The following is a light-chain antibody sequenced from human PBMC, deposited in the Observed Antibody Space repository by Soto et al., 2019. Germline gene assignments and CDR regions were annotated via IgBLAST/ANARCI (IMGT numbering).Light chain of an antibody. CDR1: QTVSGY. CDR2: TAS. Sequence: DIPMTQSPSSLSASVGDRVTINCRASQTVSGYLNWYQQKPGKAPKLLIYTASTLQSSVPSRFSGSGSGTDFALTISSLQPEDFATYFCQQNDNKPYTFGQGTKVEI. CDR3: QQNDNKPYT. V-gene: IGKV1-39*01. J-gene: IGKJ2*01.